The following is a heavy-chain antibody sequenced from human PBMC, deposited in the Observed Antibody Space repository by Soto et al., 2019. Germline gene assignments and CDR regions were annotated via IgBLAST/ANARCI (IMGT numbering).Heavy chain of an antibody. D-gene: IGHD2-2*01. CDR2: ISYDGSNK. CDR3: AKDANCYGPRSRYFDY. J-gene: IGHJ4*02. Sequence: QVQLGESGGGVVQPGRSLRLSCAASGFTFSSYGMHRDRQAPVKGLEWVAVISYDGSNKYYADSVKGRFTISRDNSKNTLYLQMNGLRAEDTAVYCCAKDANCYGPRSRYFDYWGQGTLVTVSS. V-gene: IGHV3-30*18. CDR1: GFTFSSYG.